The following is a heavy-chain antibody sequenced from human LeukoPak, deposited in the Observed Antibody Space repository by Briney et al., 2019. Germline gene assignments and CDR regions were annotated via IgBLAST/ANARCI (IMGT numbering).Heavy chain of an antibody. CDR1: GGSFSGYY. J-gene: IGHJ4*02. Sequence: SETLSLTCAVYGGSFSGYYWSWIRQPPGKGLEWIGEINHSGSTNYNPSLKSRVTISVDTSKNQFSLKLSSVTAADTAVYYCARDGTSDYYASGSYPYDYWGQGTLVTVSS. V-gene: IGHV4-34*01. CDR2: INHSGST. CDR3: ARDGTSDYYASGSYPYDY. D-gene: IGHD3-10*01.